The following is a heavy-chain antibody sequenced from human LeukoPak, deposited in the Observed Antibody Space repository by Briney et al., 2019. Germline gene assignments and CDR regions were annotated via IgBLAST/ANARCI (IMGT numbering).Heavy chain of an antibody. CDR1: GGSINNYY. V-gene: IGHV4-59*12. CDR2: IYYSGYT. CDR3: ARRGGSYGRYYFDY. Sequence: SETLSLTCAVSGGSINNYYWSWIRRPPGEGLEWIGYIYYSGYTNYNPSLQSRLTMSVDTSKNQFSPKLSSVTAADTAVYYCARRGGSYGRYYFDYWGQGTLVTVSS. J-gene: IGHJ4*02. D-gene: IGHD5-18*01.